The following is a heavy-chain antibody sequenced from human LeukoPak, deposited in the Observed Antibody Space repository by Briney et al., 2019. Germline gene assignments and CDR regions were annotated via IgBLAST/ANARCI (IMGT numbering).Heavy chain of an antibody. Sequence: ASVKVSCKASGYTFTSYDINWVRQATGQGLEWMGWMNPNSGGTNYAQKFQGRVTMTRDTSISTAYMELSRLRSDDTAVYYCARSGIAARPGYYYYMDVWGKGTTVTVSS. J-gene: IGHJ6*03. CDR3: ARSGIAARPGYYYYMDV. CDR1: GYTFTSYD. D-gene: IGHD6-6*01. V-gene: IGHV1-2*02. CDR2: MNPNSGGT.